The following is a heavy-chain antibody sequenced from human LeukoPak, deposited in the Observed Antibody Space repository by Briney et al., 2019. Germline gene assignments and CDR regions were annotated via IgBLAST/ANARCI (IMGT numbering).Heavy chain of an antibody. V-gene: IGHV3-15*01. J-gene: IGHJ5*02. CDR1: GLTFTSAW. CDR3: TTHSGNDLRS. D-gene: IGHD5-12*01. CDR2: IKSKSVGETT. Sequence: GGSLRLFCATSGLTFTSAWLTWVRQAPGKGLEWVGRIKSKSVGETTDYAAPVKGRFTISRDDSENTLYLQMNSLKTEDTAVYYCTTHSGNDLRSWGQGTLVTVSS.